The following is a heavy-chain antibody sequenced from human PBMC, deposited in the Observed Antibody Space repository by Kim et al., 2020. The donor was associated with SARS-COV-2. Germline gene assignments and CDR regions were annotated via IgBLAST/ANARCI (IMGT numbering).Heavy chain of an antibody. J-gene: IGHJ4*02. CDR2: IYSSGST. V-gene: IGHV4-59*01. CDR3: ARDSGYGDPFDY. CDR1: GGSISGYY. Sequence: SETLSLTCSVSGGSISGYYWSWIRQPPGQGLEWIGYIYSSGSTTYNHSLKSRVPISLATCRKQFSLKLTSVIAADTAVYFCARDSGYGDPFDYWGQGTLVTVSS. D-gene: IGHD4-17*01.